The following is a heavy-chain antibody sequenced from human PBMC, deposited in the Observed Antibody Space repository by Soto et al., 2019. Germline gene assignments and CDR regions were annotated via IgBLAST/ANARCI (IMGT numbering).Heavy chain of an antibody. Sequence: QVQLVQSGAEVKKPGASVKVSCKASGYTFTSYDINWVRQATGQGHEWMGSMNPNSGNTGYAQKFQGRVSMTRNTSIITAYMELSSLRSEDTAVYYCAREIVATTSYYYYYGMDVWGQGTTVTVSS. V-gene: IGHV1-8*01. CDR3: AREIVATTSYYYYYGMDV. CDR2: MNPNSGNT. J-gene: IGHJ6*02. D-gene: IGHD5-12*01. CDR1: GYTFTSYD.